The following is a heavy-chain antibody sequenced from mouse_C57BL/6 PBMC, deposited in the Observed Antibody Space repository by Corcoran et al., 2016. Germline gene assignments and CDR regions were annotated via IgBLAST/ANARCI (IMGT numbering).Heavy chain of an antibody. CDR1: GYTFTTYG. J-gene: IGHJ4*01. CDR3: ASLTDYYGSPYYLSMDY. Sequence: QIQLVRSGPELKKPGESVKISCKAAGYTFTTYGMRWVKQAPGKGLKCMGWINTYSGVPTYADDFKGRFAFSLATSASTATLQINNLKNEDTATYFCASLTDYYGSPYYLSMDYWGQGTSVTVSS. CDR2: INTYSGVP. V-gene: IGHV9-3*01. D-gene: IGHD1-1*01.